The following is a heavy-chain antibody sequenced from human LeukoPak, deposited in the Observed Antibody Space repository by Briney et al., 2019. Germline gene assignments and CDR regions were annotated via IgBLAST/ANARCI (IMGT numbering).Heavy chain of an antibody. CDR2: INAYNGNK. CDR1: DYTFSSDG. J-gene: IGHJ4*02. V-gene: IGHV1-18*01. CDR3: ANRGQQLYDY. Sequence: ASVKVSCKISDYTFSSDGFTWVRQAPGKGLEWMGWINAYNGNKNYAPKFQGRVTLTTDTSTNTAYMDLRSLRSDDTAIYYCANRGQQLYDYWGQETLVTVSS. D-gene: IGHD6-13*01.